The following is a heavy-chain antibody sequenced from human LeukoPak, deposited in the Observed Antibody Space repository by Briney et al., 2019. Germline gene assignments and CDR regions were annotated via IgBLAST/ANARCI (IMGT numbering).Heavy chain of an antibody. CDR1: GYSFTSYW. J-gene: IGHJ4*02. V-gene: IGHV5-51*01. CDR2: IYPGDSDT. Sequence: PGGSLKISCKGSGYSFTSYWIGWVRQMPGKGLEWMGIIYPGDSDTRYSPSFQGQVPISDDKSISTAYLQWSSLKASDTAMYYCARHHVCSGGSCYSGDYWGQGTLVTVSS. CDR3: ARHHVCSGGSCYSGDY. D-gene: IGHD2-15*01.